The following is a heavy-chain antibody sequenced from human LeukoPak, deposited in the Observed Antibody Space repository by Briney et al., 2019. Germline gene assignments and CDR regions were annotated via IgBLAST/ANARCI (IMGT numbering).Heavy chain of an antibody. CDR1: GFTFSNYA. V-gene: IGHV3-23*01. D-gene: IGHD4-17*01. Sequence: PGRSLRLSCAASGFTFSNYAMSWVRQAPGKGLEWVSTVSGSGGNTYYADSVKGRFTISRDNSKNTLYLQMNSLSAEDTAVYYCAKGYGDYYGMDVWGQGTTVTVSS. CDR2: VSGSGGNT. J-gene: IGHJ6*02. CDR3: AKGYGDYYGMDV.